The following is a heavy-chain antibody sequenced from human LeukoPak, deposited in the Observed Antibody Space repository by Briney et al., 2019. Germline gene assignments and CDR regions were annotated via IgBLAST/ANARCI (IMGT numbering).Heavy chain of an antibody. D-gene: IGHD3-22*01. CDR2: ISTSGSKT. Sequence: GGSLRLSCAASGFTFSTYSLNWVRQAPGKGLEWVSYISTSGSKTLYADSVKGRFTISRDNVKNSLYLQMNNLRNEDTAFYYCARGRGYYYDQFDVWGQGTLVTVPS. V-gene: IGHV3-48*02. J-gene: IGHJ5*02. CDR3: ARGRGYYYDQFDV. CDR1: GFTFSTYS.